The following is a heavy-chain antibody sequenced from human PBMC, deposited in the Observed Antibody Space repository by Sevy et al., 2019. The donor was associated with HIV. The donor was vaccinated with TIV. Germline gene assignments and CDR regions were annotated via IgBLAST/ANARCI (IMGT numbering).Heavy chain of an antibody. CDR2: IYSGGTT. V-gene: IGHV3-53*01. CDR1: GFIVSSNY. D-gene: IGHD3-10*01. J-gene: IGHJ6*02. Sequence: GGCLRRSCAASGFIVSSNYISWVRQAPGKGLERVSVIYSGGTTYYADSVKGRFTISRDNSQNTLYLQMNSLRAEDTAVYYCARRSYYGRYGMDVWGQGTTVTVSS. CDR3: ARRSYYGRYGMDV.